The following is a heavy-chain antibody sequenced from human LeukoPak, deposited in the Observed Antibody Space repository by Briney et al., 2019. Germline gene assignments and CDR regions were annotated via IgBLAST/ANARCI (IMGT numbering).Heavy chain of an antibody. Sequence: PGGSLRLSCAASGFTFSSFSMNWVRQAPGKGLQWVSYISSSSGTRYYADSVQGRFTISRVNAKLYLQMNSLRAEDTAVYYCARRSTIFGGYYYMDVWGKGTKVTVSS. J-gene: IGHJ6*03. CDR3: ARRSTIFGGYYYMDV. D-gene: IGHD3-3*01. CDR1: GFTFSSFS. CDR2: ISSSSGTR. V-gene: IGHV3-48*01.